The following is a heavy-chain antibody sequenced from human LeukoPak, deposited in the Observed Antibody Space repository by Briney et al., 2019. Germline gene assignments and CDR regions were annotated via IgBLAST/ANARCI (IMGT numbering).Heavy chain of an antibody. D-gene: IGHD6-19*01. Sequence: PGGSLRLSCAASGFTFSDYYMSWIRQAPGKGLEWVSYTSSSGSTIYYADSVKGRFTISRDNAKNSLYLQMNSLRAEDTTVYYCKWFESVAGFDYWGQGTLVTVSS. CDR3: KWFESVAGFDY. J-gene: IGHJ4*02. CDR2: TSSSGSTI. CDR1: GFTFSDYY. V-gene: IGHV3-11*04.